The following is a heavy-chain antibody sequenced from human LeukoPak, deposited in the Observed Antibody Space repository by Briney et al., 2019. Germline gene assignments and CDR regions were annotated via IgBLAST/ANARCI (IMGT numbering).Heavy chain of an antibody. J-gene: IGHJ4*02. CDR3: ARDLIGYYYDSSGYYFDY. V-gene: IGHV4-39*07. Sequence: SETLSLTCTVSGGSISSSSYYWGWIRQPPGKGLEWIGSIYYSGSTYYNPSLKSRVTISVDTSKNQFSLKLSSVTAADTAVYYCARDLIGYYYDSSGYYFDYWGQGTLVTVSS. CDR1: GGSISSSSYY. CDR2: IYYSGST. D-gene: IGHD3-22*01.